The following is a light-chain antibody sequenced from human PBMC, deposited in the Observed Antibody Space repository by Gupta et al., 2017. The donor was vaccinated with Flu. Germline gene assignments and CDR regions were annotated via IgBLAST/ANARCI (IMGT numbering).Light chain of an antibody. V-gene: IGLV3-21*02. CDR1: NLGSRN. CDR3: QVWETSSDHFYV. CDR2: DDS. Sequence: GNNLGSRNVNWYQQKPGQAPVLVVYDDSDRPSGIPERFFGSNSGDTATLTITGVEAGDEADYYCQVWETSSDHFYVFGPGTRVTVL. J-gene: IGLJ1*01.